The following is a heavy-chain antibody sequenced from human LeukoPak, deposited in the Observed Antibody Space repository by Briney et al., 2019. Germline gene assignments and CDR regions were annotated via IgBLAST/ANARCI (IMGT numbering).Heavy chain of an antibody. Sequence: GGSLRLSCAASGFTFSTYAMSWVRQAPGKGLEWVSDISGTGGRTYYADSVKGRFTISRDNAKNSLYLQMNSLRAEDTAVYYCASINGLNWNHWGQGTMVTVSS. D-gene: IGHD1-1*01. V-gene: IGHV3-23*01. J-gene: IGHJ3*01. CDR1: GFTFSTYA. CDR2: ISGTGGRT. CDR3: ASINGLNWNH.